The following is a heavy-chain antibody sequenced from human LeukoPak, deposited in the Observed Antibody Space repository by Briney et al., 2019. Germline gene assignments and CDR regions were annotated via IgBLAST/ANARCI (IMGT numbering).Heavy chain of an antibody. CDR1: GFTFSSYS. D-gene: IGHD6-13*01. Sequence: GGSLRLSCAASGFTFSSYSMNWVRQAPGKGLEWVSYISSSSSTIYYADSVKGRFTISRDNAKNSLYPQMNSLRAEDTAVYYCARADRYSSSWSPPAAFDYWGQGTLVTVSS. J-gene: IGHJ4*02. V-gene: IGHV3-48*01. CDR3: ARADRYSSSWSPPAAFDY. CDR2: ISSSSSTI.